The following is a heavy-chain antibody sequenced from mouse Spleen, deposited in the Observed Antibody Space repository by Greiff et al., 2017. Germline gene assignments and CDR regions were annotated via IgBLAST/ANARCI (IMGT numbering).Heavy chain of an antibody. CDR1: GFTFSSYT. Sequence: DVMLVESGGGLVKPGGSLKLSCAASGFTFSSYTMSWVRQTPEKRLEWVATISGGGGNTYYPDSVKGRFTISRDNAKNTLYLQMSSLRSEDTALYYCARPPLYGSSPAWFAYWGQGTLVTVSA. V-gene: IGHV5-9*01. J-gene: IGHJ3*01. CDR3: ARPPLYGSSPAWFAY. D-gene: IGHD1-1*01. CDR2: ISGGGGNT.